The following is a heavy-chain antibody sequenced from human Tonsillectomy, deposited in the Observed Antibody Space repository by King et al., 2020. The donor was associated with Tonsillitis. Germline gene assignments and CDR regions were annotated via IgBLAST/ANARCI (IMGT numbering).Heavy chain of an antibody. Sequence: VQLVESGGGLVKPGGSLRLSCAASGLTFTYAWMTWARQAPGKGLEWVGHIKSKIDGETTDYGAPVKGRFTFSRDDSKDTLYLQMNNLRSEDTAVYYCAKDLPLTSGGVLVYWGQGTQVTVSS. CDR1: GLTFTYAW. CDR2: IKSKIDGETT. D-gene: IGHD3-16*02. J-gene: IGHJ4*02. CDR3: AKDLPLTSGGVLVY. V-gene: IGHV3-15*01.